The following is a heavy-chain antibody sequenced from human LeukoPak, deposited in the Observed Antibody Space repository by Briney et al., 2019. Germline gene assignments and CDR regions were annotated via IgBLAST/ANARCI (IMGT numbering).Heavy chain of an antibody. J-gene: IGHJ4*02. CDR1: GFTFSNYA. D-gene: IGHD4-23*01. V-gene: IGHV3-23*01. CDR2: ISGSGGST. CDR3: AREGGTTVAHFDY. Sequence: GGSLRLSCAASGFTFSNYAMSWVRQAPGKGLEWVSVISGSGGSTSYAQKFQGRVTMTRDTSTSTVYMELSSLRSEDTAVYYCAREGGTTVAHFDYWGQGTLVTVSS.